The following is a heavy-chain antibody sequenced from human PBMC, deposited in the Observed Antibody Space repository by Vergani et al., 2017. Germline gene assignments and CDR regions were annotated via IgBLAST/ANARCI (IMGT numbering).Heavy chain of an antibody. CDR3: ARRWNYYGSGSYSSPLYYFDY. J-gene: IGHJ4*02. CDR1: GGSISSSSYY. V-gene: IGHV4-39*01. Sequence: QLQLQESGPGLVKPSETLSLTCTVSGGSISSSSYYWGWIRQPPGKGLEWIGSIYYSGSTYYNPSLKSRVTISVDTSTNQFSLKLSSVTAADTAVYYCARRWNYYGSGSYSSPLYYFDYWGQGTLVTVSS. D-gene: IGHD3-10*01. CDR2: IYYSGST.